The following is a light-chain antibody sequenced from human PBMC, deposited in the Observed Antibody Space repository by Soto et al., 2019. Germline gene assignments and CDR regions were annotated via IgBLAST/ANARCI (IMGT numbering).Light chain of an antibody. CDR3: QQYGSSPFT. J-gene: IGKJ3*01. CDR2: GAS. V-gene: IGKV3-20*01. CDR1: ESLLHTNGNNY. Sequence: DIVVTQSPLSLPVTPGEPASISCRSSESLLHTNGNNYLEWYQQKPGQAPRLLIYGASSRATGIPDRFSGSGSGTDFTLTISRLEPEDFAVYYCQQYGSSPFTFGPGTKVDIK.